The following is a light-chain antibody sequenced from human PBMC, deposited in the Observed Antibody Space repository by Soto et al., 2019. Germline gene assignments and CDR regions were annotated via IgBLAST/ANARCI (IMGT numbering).Light chain of an antibody. V-gene: IGKV3-15*01. CDR3: QQYSSWPPIT. CDR2: GAS. Sequence: EIVMTQSPVTLSVSPGERATLSCRASQSISNNLAWYQQKPGQAPRLLIYGASTRATDIPARFSGSGSGTEFTLTISSLQSEDFAVYYCQQYSSWPPITFGLGTKLEIK. CDR1: QSISNN. J-gene: IGKJ2*01.